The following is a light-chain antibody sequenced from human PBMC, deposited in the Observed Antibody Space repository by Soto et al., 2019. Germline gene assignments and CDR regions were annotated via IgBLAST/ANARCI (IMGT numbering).Light chain of an antibody. J-gene: IGKJ1*01. Sequence: EVVMTQSPATLSVSPGERATLSCRASQNVNANLAWYQQKPGQAPRLLIHGASTRATGIPARFSGSGFGTEFILTISCLQSDDFAVYYCPQYNTWLWTFGQGTKVEGK. V-gene: IGKV3-15*01. CDR1: QNVNAN. CDR2: GAS. CDR3: PQYNTWLWT.